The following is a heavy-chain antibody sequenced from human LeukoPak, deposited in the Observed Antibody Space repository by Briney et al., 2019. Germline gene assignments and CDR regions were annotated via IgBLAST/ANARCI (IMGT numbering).Heavy chain of an antibody. J-gene: IGHJ5*02. D-gene: IGHD2-15*01. V-gene: IGHV1-69*04. CDR1: GGTFSSYA. CDR3: ARDELTPDIGPTLDP. Sequence: SVKVSCKASGGTFSSYAISWVRQAPGQGLEWMGRIIPIFGIANYAQKFQGRVTITADKSTSTAYMELSSLRSEDTAVYYCARDELTPDIGPTLDPWGQGTLVTVSS. CDR2: IIPIFGIA.